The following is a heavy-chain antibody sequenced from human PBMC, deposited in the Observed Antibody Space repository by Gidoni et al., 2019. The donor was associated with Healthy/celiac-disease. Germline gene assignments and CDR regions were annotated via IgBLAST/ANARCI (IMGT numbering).Heavy chain of an antibody. CDR1: GGSFSGYY. CDR2: INHSGIT. D-gene: IGHD6-6*01. J-gene: IGHJ4*02. CDR3: ARGRIAARLGLVY. Sequence: QVQLQQWGAGLLKPSETLSLTCAVYGGSFSGYYWSWIRQPPGKGLEWIGEINHSGITNYNPSLKSRVTISVDTSKNQFSLKLSSVTAADTAVYYCARGRIAARLGLVYWGQGTLVTVSS. V-gene: IGHV4-34*01.